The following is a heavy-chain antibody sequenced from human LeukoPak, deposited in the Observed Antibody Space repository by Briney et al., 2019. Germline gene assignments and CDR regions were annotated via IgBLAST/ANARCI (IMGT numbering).Heavy chain of an antibody. CDR3: ARSSLYSSPDYFDY. V-gene: IGHV4-59*01. J-gene: IGHJ4*02. D-gene: IGHD6-13*01. CDR1: GGSISSYY. Sequence: ASETLSLTCTVSGGSISSYYWSWIRQPPGKGLEWIGYIYYSGSTNYNPSLKSRVTISVDTSKNQFSLKLSSVTAADTAVYYCARSSLYSSPDYFDYWGQGTLVTVSS. CDR2: IYYSGST.